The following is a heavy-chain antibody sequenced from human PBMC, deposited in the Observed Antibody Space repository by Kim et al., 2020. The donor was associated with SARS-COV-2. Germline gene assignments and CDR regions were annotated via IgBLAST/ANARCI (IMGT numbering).Heavy chain of an antibody. Sequence: SETLSLTCTVSCGSVSSYYWSWTRQPPGKGLEWIGYIYDSGSTNYNPSLKSRVTISVDTSKNQFSLKLSSVTAADTAVYYFARAPDYYGSGSDYNSVAFDIWGQGTMVTVSS. V-gene: IGHV4-59*02. J-gene: IGHJ3*02. D-gene: IGHD3-10*01. CDR2: IYDSGST. CDR3: ARAPDYYGSGSDYNSVAFDI. CDR1: CGSVSSYY.